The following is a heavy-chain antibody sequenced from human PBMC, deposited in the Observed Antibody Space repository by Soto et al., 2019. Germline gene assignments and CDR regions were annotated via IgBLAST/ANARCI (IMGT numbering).Heavy chain of an antibody. J-gene: IGHJ1*01. CDR3: ARDPRAYYDSSGPRGF. Sequence: EVQLVESGGGLVKPGGSLRLSCAASGFSFSSNGMNWFRQAPGKGLEWVSSISTSSSYIYYTDSVKGRFAISRDNAKNSLYLQMNSLGPEDTAVYYCARDPRAYYDSSGPRGFWGQGTLVTVSS. CDR2: ISTSSSYI. V-gene: IGHV3-21*01. D-gene: IGHD3-22*01. CDR1: GFSFSSNG.